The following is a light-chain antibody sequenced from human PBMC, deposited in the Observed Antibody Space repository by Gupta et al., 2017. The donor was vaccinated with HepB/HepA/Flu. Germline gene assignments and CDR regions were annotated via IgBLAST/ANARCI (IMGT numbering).Light chain of an antibody. Sequence: QSVLTQPPSASGTPGQRVTISCSGSSSNIGSNYVYWYQQLPGPAPKLLIYRNNQRPSGVPDRFSGSKSGTSASLAIIGLRSEDEADYYCAAWDDSLSGVVFGGGTKLTVL. CDR2: RNN. V-gene: IGLV1-47*01. CDR3: AAWDDSLSGVV. J-gene: IGLJ2*01. CDR1: SSNIGSNY.